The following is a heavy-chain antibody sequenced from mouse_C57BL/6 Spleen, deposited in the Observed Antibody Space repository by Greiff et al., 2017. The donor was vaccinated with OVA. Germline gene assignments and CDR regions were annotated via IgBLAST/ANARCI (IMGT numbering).Heavy chain of an antibody. CDR3: ARSDGYPSYWYFDV. V-gene: IGHV1-69*01. J-gene: IGHJ1*03. D-gene: IGHD2-3*01. CDR1: GYTFTSYW. CDR2: IDPSDSYT. Sequence: QVQLQQPGAELVMPGASVKLSCKASGYTFTSYWMHWVKQRPGQGLEWIGEIDPSDSYTNYNQKFKGKSTLTVDKSSSTAYMQLRSLTSEDSAVYYCARSDGYPSYWYFDVWGTGTTVTVSS.